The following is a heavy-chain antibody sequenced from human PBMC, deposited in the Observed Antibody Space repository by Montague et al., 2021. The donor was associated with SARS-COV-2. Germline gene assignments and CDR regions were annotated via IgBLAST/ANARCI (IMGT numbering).Heavy chain of an antibody. Sequence: SETLSLTSTVSGGSISSYYWSWIRQSPGKGLEWIGEIHHIVGTNYNPSLKSRVSISVDTSRNQFSLNLTSVTAADTALYYCATVFGGSSTTCCYLDYWGRGTLVTVSS. J-gene: IGHJ4*02. CDR2: IHHIVGT. V-gene: IGHV4-59*12. CDR1: GGSISSYY. CDR3: ATVFGGSSTTCCYLDY. D-gene: IGHD2-2*01.